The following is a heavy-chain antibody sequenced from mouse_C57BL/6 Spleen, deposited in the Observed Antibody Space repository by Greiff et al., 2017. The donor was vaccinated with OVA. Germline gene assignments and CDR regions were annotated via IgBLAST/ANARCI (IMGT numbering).Heavy chain of an antibody. Sequence: VQLQQSGAELMKPGASVKLSCKATGYTFTGYWIEWVKQRPGHGLEWIGEILPGSGSTNYTEKFKSKATFTADTSSNTAYMQLSSLTTEDSAIYYCARGGHSSGYVYYAMDYWGQGTSVTVSS. D-gene: IGHD3-2*02. CDR2: ILPGSGST. CDR1: GYTFTGYW. CDR3: ARGGHSSGYVYYAMDY. V-gene: IGHV1-9*01. J-gene: IGHJ4*01.